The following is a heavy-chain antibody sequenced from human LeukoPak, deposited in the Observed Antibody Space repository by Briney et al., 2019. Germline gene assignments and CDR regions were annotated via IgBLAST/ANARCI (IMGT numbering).Heavy chain of an antibody. V-gene: IGHV3-23*01. Sequence: QPGGSLRLSCAASGFTLSSYAMSWVRQAPGKGLEWVSAIGPSGASTYYTDSVKGRFTISRDNSKNTLYLQMNSLRAEDTAVYYCAKKGGNSGFFDSWGQGTLVTVSS. D-gene: IGHD4-23*01. J-gene: IGHJ4*02. CDR2: IGPSGAST. CDR1: GFTLSSYA. CDR3: AKKGGNSGFFDS.